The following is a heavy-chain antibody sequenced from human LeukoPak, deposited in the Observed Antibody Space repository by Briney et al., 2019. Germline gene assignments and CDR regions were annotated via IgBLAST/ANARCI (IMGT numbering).Heavy chain of an antibody. CDR2: ISYDGSNK. J-gene: IGHJ4*02. Sequence: GGSLRLSCAASGFTFSSYAMHWVRQAPGKGLEWVAVISYDGSNKYYADSVKGRFTISRDNSKNTLYLQMNSLRAEDTAVYYFARPPVGIAAAGYFDYWGQGTLVTVSS. D-gene: IGHD6-13*01. CDR1: GFTFSSYA. CDR3: ARPPVGIAAAGYFDY. V-gene: IGHV3-30-3*01.